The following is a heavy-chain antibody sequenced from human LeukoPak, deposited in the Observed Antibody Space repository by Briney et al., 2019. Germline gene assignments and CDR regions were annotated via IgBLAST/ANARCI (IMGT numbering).Heavy chain of an antibody. CDR2: INSDGSST. CDR3: AREKDDHGDPGPLDA. J-gene: IGHJ5*02. V-gene: IGHV3-74*01. D-gene: IGHD4-17*01. Sequence: GGSLRLSCAASRFTFSTYWMHWVRQAPGKGLVWVSRINSDGSSTGYADSVKGRFTISRDNAANTLFLQMSSLRAEDTAVYYCAREKDDHGDPGPLDAWGQGDLVTVSS. CDR1: RFTFSTYW.